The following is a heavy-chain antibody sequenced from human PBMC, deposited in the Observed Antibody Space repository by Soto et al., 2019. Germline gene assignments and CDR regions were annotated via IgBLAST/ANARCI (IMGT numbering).Heavy chain of an antibody. CDR1: GFTFSDYY. V-gene: IGHV3-11*03. D-gene: IGHD1-26*01. J-gene: IGHJ4*02. CDR3: ARREIQGPIDY. Sequence: LRLSCAAAGFTFSDYYMSWVRQAPGKGLEWVSYISSSSSYTNYADSVKGRFTISRDNAKNSLYLQMNSLRAEDTAVYYCARREIQGPIDYWGQGTLVTVSS. CDR2: ISSSSSYT.